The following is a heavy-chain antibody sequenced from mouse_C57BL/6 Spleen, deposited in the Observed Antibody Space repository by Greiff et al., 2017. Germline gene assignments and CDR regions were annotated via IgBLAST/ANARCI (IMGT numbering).Heavy chain of an antibody. D-gene: IGHD1-1*01. J-gene: IGHJ2*01. Sequence: EVQLQQSGPELVKPGASVKIPCKASGYTFTDYNMDWVKQSHGKSLEWIGDINPNNGGTIYNQKFKGKATLTVDKTSSTSYMELRSLTSEDTAVYYCARGITTVVGYFDYWGQGTTLTVSS. CDR1: GYTFTDYN. CDR2: INPNNGGT. V-gene: IGHV1-18*01. CDR3: ARGITTVVGYFDY.